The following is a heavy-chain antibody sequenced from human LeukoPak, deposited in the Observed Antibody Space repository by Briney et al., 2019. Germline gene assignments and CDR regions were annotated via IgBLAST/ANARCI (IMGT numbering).Heavy chain of an antibody. CDR3: ARCIAALYMDV. V-gene: IGHV3-21*01. J-gene: IGHJ6*03. CDR2: ISSSSSYI. Sequence: GGSLRLSCAASGFTFSSYSMNWVRQAPGKGLEWVSSISSSSSYIYYADSVKGRFTISRDNAKNSLYLQMNSLRAEDTAVYYCARCIAALYMDVWGKGTTVTVSS. D-gene: IGHD6-6*01. CDR1: GFTFSSYS.